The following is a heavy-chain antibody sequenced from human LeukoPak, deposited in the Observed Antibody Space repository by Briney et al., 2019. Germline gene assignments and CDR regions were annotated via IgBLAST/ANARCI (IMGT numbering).Heavy chain of an antibody. CDR2: INHSGST. Sequence: SETLSLTCAVYGGSFSGYYWSWIRQPPGKGLEWIGEINHSGSTNYNPSLKSRVTISVDASKNQFSLKLSSVTAADTAVYYCARELRFLEWLDMYYYYGMDVWGQGTTVTVSS. V-gene: IGHV4-34*01. D-gene: IGHD3-3*01. CDR3: ARELRFLEWLDMYYYYGMDV. J-gene: IGHJ6*02. CDR1: GGSFSGYY.